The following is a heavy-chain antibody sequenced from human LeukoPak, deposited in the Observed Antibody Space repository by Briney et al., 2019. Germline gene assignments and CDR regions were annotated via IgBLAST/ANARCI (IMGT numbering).Heavy chain of an antibody. CDR2: IYHSGST. V-gene: IGHV4-61*05. J-gene: IGHJ5*02. CDR3: ARRIAVAGTVNWFDP. D-gene: IGHD6-19*01. Sequence: PSETLSLTCTVSGGSISSSSYYWGWIRQPPGKGLEWIGYIYHSGSTNYNPSLKSRVTISVDTSKNQFSLKLSSVTAADTAVYYCARRIAVAGTVNWFDPWGQGTLVTVSS. CDR1: GGSISSSSYY.